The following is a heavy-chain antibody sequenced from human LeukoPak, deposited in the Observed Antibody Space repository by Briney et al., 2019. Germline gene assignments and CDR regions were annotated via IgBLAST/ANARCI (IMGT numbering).Heavy chain of an antibody. J-gene: IGHJ4*02. D-gene: IGHD2-15*01. V-gene: IGHV3-23*01. CDR1: GFTFSRYS. Sequence: GGSLRLSCAASGFTFSRYSMNWVRQAPGKGLEWVSAISNNGGYTYYADSVQGRFTISRDNSKSTLCLQMNSLRAEDTAVYYCAKQLGYCSDGSCYFPYWGQGTLVTVSS. CDR3: AKQLGYCSDGSCYFPY. CDR2: ISNNGGYT.